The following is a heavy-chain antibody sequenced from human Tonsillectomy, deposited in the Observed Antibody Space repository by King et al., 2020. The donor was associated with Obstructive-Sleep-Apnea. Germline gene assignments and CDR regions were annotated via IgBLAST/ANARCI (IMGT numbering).Heavy chain of an antibody. Sequence: VQLVESGGGVVQPGRSLRLSCAASGFTFSSYGMHWVRQAPGKGLEWVAVISYDGSNKYYADSVKGRFTISRDNSKNTLYLQMNSLRAEDTAVYYCAKGWAAMRYWSQGTLVTVSS. CDR2: ISYDGSNK. CDR1: GFTFSSYG. CDR3: AKGWAAMRY. V-gene: IGHV3-30*18. J-gene: IGHJ4*02. D-gene: IGHD6-25*01.